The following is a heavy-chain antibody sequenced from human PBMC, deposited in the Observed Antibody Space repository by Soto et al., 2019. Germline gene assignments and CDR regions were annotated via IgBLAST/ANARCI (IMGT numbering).Heavy chain of an antibody. Sequence: PGGSLRLSCAASGFTFSSYAMSWVRQSPGKGLEWVSAISGSGGSTYYADSVKGRFTIPRDNSRNTVYLQMNSLRAEDTALYHCAKGSSAGTSGFYNYWGQGTLVTVSS. D-gene: IGHD3-3*01. CDR3: AKGSSAGTSGFYNY. CDR2: ISGSGGST. CDR1: GFTFSSYA. V-gene: IGHV3-23*01. J-gene: IGHJ4*02.